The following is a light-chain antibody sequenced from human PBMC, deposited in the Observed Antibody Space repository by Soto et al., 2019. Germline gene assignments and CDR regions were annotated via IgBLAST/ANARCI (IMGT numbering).Light chain of an antibody. J-gene: IGKJ1*01. CDR1: QSVSSNY. Sequence: DIVMTQSPLSLPVTPGEPATLSCRASQSVSSNYLAWYQQKPGQAPRLLIYGASTRATGIPDRFSGSGSGTDFTLTISRLEPEDFAVYYCQQYGRSPWTFGQGTKVDIK. CDR2: GAS. V-gene: IGKV3-20*01. CDR3: QQYGRSPWT.